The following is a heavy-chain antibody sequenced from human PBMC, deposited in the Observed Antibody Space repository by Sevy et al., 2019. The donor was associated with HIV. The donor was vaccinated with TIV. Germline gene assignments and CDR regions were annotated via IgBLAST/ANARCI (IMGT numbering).Heavy chain of an antibody. D-gene: IGHD2-15*01. CDR3: AKGFCSGESCPIDYYYYGLDV. Sequence: GGSLRLSCAASGFTFSSYAMTWVRQAPGKGLEWVSSIGGSGRYTYYADSVTGRLTISRDNSKNTLYLQMNSLRAEDTAKYYCAKGFCSGESCPIDYYYYGLDVWGQGTTVTVSS. J-gene: IGHJ6*02. CDR1: GFTFSSYA. V-gene: IGHV3-23*01. CDR2: IGGSGRYT.